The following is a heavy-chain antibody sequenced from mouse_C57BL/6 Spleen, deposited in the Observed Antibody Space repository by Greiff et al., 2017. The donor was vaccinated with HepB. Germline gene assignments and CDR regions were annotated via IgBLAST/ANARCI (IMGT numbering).Heavy chain of an antibody. CDR2: ISYDGSN. CDR1: GYSITSGYY. V-gene: IGHV3-6*01. CDR3: ARDRLRRFDY. D-gene: IGHD2-4*01. J-gene: IGHJ2*01. Sequence: VQLKESGPGLVKPSQSLSLTCSVTGYSITSGYYWNWIRQFPGNKLEWMGYISYDGSNNYNPSLKNRISITRDTSKNQFFLKLNSVTTEDTATYYCARDRLRRFDYWGQGTTLTVSS.